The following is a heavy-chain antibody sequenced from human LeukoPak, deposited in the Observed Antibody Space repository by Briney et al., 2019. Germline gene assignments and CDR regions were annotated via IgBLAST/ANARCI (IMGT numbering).Heavy chain of an antibody. J-gene: IGHJ3*02. D-gene: IGHD3-10*01. CDR3: ARDMGDYYGSGSYYKWAFDI. CDR2: INWNGGST. Sequence: GGSLRLSSAASGFTFDDYGMSWVRQAPGKGLEWVSGINWNGGSTGYADSVKGRFTISRDNAKNSLYMQMNSLRAEETALYYRARDMGDYYGSGSYYKWAFDIWGQGTMVTVSS. CDR1: GFTFDDYG. V-gene: IGHV3-20*03.